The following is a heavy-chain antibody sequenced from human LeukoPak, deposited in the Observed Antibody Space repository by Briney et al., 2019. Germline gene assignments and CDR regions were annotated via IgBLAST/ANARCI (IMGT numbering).Heavy chain of an antibody. Sequence: PSETVSLTCTVSGGSISSYYWSWIRQPAGKGLEWIGRIYTSGSTNYNPSLKSRVTMSVDTSKNQFSLKLSSVTAADTAVYYCAWGYSYGTLDYWGQGTLVTVSS. CDR3: AWGYSYGTLDY. CDR2: IYTSGST. V-gene: IGHV4-4*07. J-gene: IGHJ4*02. CDR1: GGSISSYY. D-gene: IGHD5-18*01.